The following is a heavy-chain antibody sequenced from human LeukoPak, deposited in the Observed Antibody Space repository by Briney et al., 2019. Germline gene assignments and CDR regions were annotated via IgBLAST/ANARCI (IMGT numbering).Heavy chain of an antibody. Sequence: PGGSLRLSCVASGFTFDDYGMSWVRQTPGKGLEWVSGINWNGGSTGYADSVKGRFTISRDNDKNSLYLQMNSLRAEDTALYYCARVGSEEGYYFDYWGQGTLVTVSS. CDR2: INWNGGST. V-gene: IGHV3-20*04. CDR3: ARVGSEEGYYFDY. J-gene: IGHJ4*02. CDR1: GFTFDDYG. D-gene: IGHD2-15*01.